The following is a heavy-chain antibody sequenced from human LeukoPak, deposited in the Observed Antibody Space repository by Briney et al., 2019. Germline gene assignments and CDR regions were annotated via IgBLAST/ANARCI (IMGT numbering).Heavy chain of an antibody. Sequence: SVKVSCKASGGTFSSYAISWVRQAPGQGLEWMGGIIPIFGTANYAQKFQGRVTITTDESTSTAYMELSSLRSEDTAVYYCARASGRFLEWSRNYYMDVWGKGTTVTVSS. V-gene: IGHV1-69*05. J-gene: IGHJ6*03. CDR1: GGTFSSYA. CDR3: ARASGRFLEWSRNYYMDV. CDR2: IIPIFGTA. D-gene: IGHD3-3*01.